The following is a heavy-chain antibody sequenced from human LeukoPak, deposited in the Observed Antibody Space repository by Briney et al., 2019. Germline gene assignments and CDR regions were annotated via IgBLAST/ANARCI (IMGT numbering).Heavy chain of an antibody. CDR2: IKSKTDGGTT. CDR1: GFTFSPYT. CDR3: TTDQFIYYDSSGYYYKTEYFQH. V-gene: IGHV3-15*01. D-gene: IGHD3-22*01. Sequence: GGSLRLSCAASGFTFSPYTMNWVRQAPGKGLEWVGRIKSKTDGGTTDYAAPVKGRFTISRDDSKSTLYLQMNSLKTEDTAVYYCTTDQFIYYDSSGYYYKTEYFQHWGQGTLVTVSS. J-gene: IGHJ1*01.